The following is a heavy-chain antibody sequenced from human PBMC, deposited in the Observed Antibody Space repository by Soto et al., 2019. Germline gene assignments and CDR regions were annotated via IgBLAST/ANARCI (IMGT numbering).Heavy chain of an antibody. V-gene: IGHV3-30-3*01. CDR3: ARDAYYYDSSGYGPFDY. CDR2: ISYDGSNK. D-gene: IGHD3-22*01. CDR1: GFTFSSYA. Sequence: GGSLRLSCAASGFTFSSYAMHWVRQAPGKGLEWVAVISYDGSNKYYADSVKGRFTISRDNSKNTLYLQMNSLRAEDTAVYYCARDAYYYDSSGYGPFDYWGQGTLVTVSS. J-gene: IGHJ4*02.